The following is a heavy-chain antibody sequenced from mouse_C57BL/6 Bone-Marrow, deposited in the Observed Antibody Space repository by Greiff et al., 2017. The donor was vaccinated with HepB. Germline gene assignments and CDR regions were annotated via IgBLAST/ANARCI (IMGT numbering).Heavy chain of an antibody. CDR2: ISSGSSTI. V-gene: IGHV5-17*01. D-gene: IGHD3-3*01. J-gene: IGHJ4*01. Sequence: EVQLVESGGGLVKPGGSLKLSCAASGFTFSDYGMHWVRQAPEKGLEWVGYISSGSSTIYYADTVKGRVTITRDNAKNTLFLQMTRLRSEDSAMYYCAREGLSRGDKDYWGQGTAVTVSS. CDR3: AREGLSRGDKDY. CDR1: GFTFSDYG.